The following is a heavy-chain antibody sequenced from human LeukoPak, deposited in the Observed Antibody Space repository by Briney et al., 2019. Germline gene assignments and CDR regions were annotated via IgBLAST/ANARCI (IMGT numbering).Heavy chain of an antibody. V-gene: IGHV4-61*02. CDR2: LYTSGST. CDR3: ARETSMTTVVPTYLYYFDY. J-gene: IGHJ4*02. Sequence: SETLSLTCTVSGGSISSASYSWSWIRQPAGKGLEWIGRLYTSGSTNYNPSLKSRVTISVDTSKNQFSLKLSSVTAADTAVYYCARETSMTTVVPTYLYYFDYWGQGTLVTVSS. D-gene: IGHD4-23*01. CDR1: GGSISSASYS.